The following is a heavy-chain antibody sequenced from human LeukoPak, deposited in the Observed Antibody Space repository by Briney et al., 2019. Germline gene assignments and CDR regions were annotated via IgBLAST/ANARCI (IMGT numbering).Heavy chain of an antibody. CDR2: ISSSSSYI. D-gene: IGHD4-17*01. Sequence: GGSLRLSCAASGFTFSSYSMNWVRQAPGKGLEWVSSISSSSSYIYYADSVKGRFTISRDNSKNTLYLQINSLRVDVTAVFYCARSAGDPHAFDVWGQGTMVTVSS. CDR1: GFTFSSYS. V-gene: IGHV3-21*01. J-gene: IGHJ3*01. CDR3: ARSAGDPHAFDV.